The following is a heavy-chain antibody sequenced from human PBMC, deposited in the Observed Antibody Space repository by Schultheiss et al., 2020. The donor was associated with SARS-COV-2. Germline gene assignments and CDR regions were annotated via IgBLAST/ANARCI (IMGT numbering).Heavy chain of an antibody. CDR2: ISAYNGNT. V-gene: IGHV1-18*01. D-gene: IGHD5-12*01. CDR1: GGTFSSYA. CDR3: ARGGSGYDLNWFDP. J-gene: IGHJ5*02. Sequence: ASVKVSCKASGGTFSSYAISWVRQAPGQGLEWMGWISAYNGNTNYAQKLQGRVTMTTDTSTSTAYMELRSLRSDDTAVYYCARGGSGYDLNWFDPWGQGTLVTVSS.